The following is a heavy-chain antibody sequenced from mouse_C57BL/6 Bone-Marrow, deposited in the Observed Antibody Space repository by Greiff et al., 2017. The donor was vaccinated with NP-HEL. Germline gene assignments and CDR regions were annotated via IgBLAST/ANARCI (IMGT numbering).Heavy chain of an antibody. CDR3: ARSGYYGSEEFAY. CDR1: GYTFTDYY. Sequence: QVHVKQSGPELVKPGASVKISCKASGYTFTDYYINWVKQRPGQGLEWIGWIFPGSGSTYYNEKFKGKATLTVDKSSSTAYMLLSSLTSEDSAVYFCARSGYYGSEEFAYWGQGTMVTVSA. J-gene: IGHJ3*01. D-gene: IGHD1-1*01. CDR2: IFPGSGST. V-gene: IGHV1-75*01.